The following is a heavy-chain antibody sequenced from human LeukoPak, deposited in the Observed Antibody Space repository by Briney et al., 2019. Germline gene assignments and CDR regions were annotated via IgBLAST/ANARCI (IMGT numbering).Heavy chain of an antibody. CDR2: IYSGDRR. D-gene: IGHD6-13*01. Sequence: PGGSLRLSCAASGFTVSSSYMSWVRQAPGKGLEWVSVIYSGDRRYYADSVKGRFTISRDNSKNTPYLQMNSLRTEDTAVYYCARFGGSSWQFDYWGQGTLVTVSS. CDR1: GFTVSSSY. V-gene: IGHV3-53*01. CDR3: ARFGGSSWQFDY. J-gene: IGHJ4*02.